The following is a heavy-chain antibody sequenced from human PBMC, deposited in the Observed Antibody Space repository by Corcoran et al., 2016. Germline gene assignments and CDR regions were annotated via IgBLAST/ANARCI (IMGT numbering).Heavy chain of an antibody. Sequence: QLQLQESGPGLVKPSETLSLTCTVSGGSISSSSHYWGWIRQPPGKGLEWIGSIYYSGSTYYNPSLKSRVTISVDTSKNQFSLKLSSVTAADTAVYYCARGIAVAGTGYFDYWGQGTLVTVSS. CDR1: GGSISSSSHY. CDR3: ARGIAVAGTGYFDY. J-gene: IGHJ4*02. D-gene: IGHD6-19*01. CDR2: IYYSGST. V-gene: IGHV4-39*07.